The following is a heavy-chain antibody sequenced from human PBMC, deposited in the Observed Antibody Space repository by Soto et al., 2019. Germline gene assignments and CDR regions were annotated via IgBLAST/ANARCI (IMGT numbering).Heavy chain of an antibody. D-gene: IGHD6-19*01. CDR1: GGSFSGYY. CDR2: INHSGST. J-gene: IGHJ6*01. CDR3: ARERIAVAGQYYYCYYGMDV. Sequence: QVQLQQWGAGLLKPSETLSLTCAVYGGSFSGYYWSWIRQPPGKGLEWIGEINHSGSTNYNPSLKSRVTISVDTSKNQFSLKLSSVTAADTAVYYCARERIAVAGQYYYCYYGMDVW. V-gene: IGHV4-34*01.